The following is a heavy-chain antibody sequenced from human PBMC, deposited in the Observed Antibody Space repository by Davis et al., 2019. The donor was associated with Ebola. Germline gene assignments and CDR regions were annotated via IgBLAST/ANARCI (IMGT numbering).Heavy chain of an antibody. J-gene: IGHJ5*02. V-gene: IGHV3-74*01. Sequence: GESLKISCAASGFTFSSYWMHWVRQAPGKGLVWVSRINSDGSSTSYADSVKGRFTISRDNAKNTLYLQMNSLRAEDTAVYYCAPRGKYSGSYLAWFDPWGQGTLVTVSS. CDR3: APRGKYSGSYLAWFDP. CDR2: INSDGSST. CDR1: GFTFSSYW. D-gene: IGHD1-26*01.